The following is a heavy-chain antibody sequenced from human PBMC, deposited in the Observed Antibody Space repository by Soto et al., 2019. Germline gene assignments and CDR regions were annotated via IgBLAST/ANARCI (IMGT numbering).Heavy chain of an antibody. V-gene: IGHV3-33*01. J-gene: IGHJ3*02. Sequence: GGSLRLSCAASGFTFSSYGMHWVRQAPGKGLEWVAVIWYDGSNKYYADSVKGRFTISRDNSKNTLYLQMNSLRAEDTAVYYCARDLVCSSTSCYDDAFDIWGQGTMVTVSS. D-gene: IGHD2-2*01. CDR1: GFTFSSYG. CDR2: IWYDGSNK. CDR3: ARDLVCSSTSCYDDAFDI.